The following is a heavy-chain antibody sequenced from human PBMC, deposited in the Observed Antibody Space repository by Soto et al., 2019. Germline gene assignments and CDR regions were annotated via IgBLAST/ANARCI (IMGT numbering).Heavy chain of an antibody. J-gene: IGHJ6*02. CDR1: GFTFTSSA. Sequence: GASVKVSCEASGFTFTSSAVQWVRQARGQRLEWIGWIVVGSGNTNYAQKFQERVTITRDMSTSTAYMELSGLRSEDTAVYYCAAGSNYYYYYGMDVWGRGTTVTVSS. CDR2: IVVGSGNT. CDR3: AAGSNYYYYYGMDV. V-gene: IGHV1-58*01.